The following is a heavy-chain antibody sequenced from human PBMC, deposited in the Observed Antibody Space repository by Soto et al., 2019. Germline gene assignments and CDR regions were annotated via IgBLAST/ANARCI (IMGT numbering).Heavy chain of an antibody. V-gene: IGHV4-4*07. Sequence: QVQLQESGPGLVKSSETLSLTCTVSGGSISGYYWSWIRQPAGKGLEWIGRLYTMGSTNYNPSLQCRVTIAVDTSQTESDLKVSSVPGAAAAVYFGARVSDYDLGTNGHYYGMDVCGQGTTVTVSS. J-gene: IGHJ6*02. CDR3: ARVSDYDLGTNGHYYGMDV. CDR1: GGSISGYY. CDR2: LYTMGST. D-gene: IGHD3-16*01.